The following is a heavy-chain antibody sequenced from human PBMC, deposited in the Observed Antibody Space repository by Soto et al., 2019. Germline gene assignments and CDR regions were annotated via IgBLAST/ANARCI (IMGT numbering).Heavy chain of an antibody. Sequence: PGGSLRLSCAASGLSFSTYAMSWVRQTPGKGLEWVSSTSSGGSSTYYADSVRGRLTISRDNSKNTLYLQMDGLRAEDTAVYYCAKDRSTSGTTVRFDPWGQGTLVTV. CDR3: AKDRSTSGTTVRFDP. D-gene: IGHD1-1*01. CDR1: GLSFSTYA. V-gene: IGHV3-23*01. J-gene: IGHJ5*02. CDR2: TSSGGSST.